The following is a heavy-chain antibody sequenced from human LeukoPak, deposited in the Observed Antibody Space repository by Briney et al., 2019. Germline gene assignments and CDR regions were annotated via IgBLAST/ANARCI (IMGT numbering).Heavy chain of an antibody. Sequence: GGSLRLSCAASGFTFSSYWMSWVRQAPGKGLEWVANIKKDGSEKYYVDSVKGRFTISRDNAKTSLYLQMNSLRAEDTAVYYCARDDDYYDSSGYYYDYFDYWGQGTLVTVSS. J-gene: IGHJ4*02. CDR3: ARDDDYYDSSGYYYDYFDY. CDR1: GFTFSSYW. V-gene: IGHV3-7*01. D-gene: IGHD3-22*01. CDR2: IKKDGSEK.